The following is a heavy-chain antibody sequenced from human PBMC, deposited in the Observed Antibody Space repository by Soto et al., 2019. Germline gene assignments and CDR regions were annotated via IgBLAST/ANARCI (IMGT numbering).Heavy chain of an antibody. CDR3: ARDRVQMVDGLDV. Sequence: QVQLVESGGGVVQPGRSLRLSCAASGFTFSNNGMHWVRQAPGKGLEWVAVIWYDGINKYYADSVKGRFIISRDNSKNTVYLQMNSLRAEDTAVSYCARDRVQMVDGLDVCGQGTTVTVSS. CDR2: IWYDGINK. CDR1: GFTFSNNG. V-gene: IGHV3-33*01. D-gene: IGHD2-15*01. J-gene: IGHJ6*02.